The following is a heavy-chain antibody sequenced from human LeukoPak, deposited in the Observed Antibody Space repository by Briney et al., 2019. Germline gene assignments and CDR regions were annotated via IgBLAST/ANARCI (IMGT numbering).Heavy chain of an antibody. J-gene: IGHJ4*02. D-gene: IGHD3-3*01. CDR3: ARGVNYDFWSGYYPIYFDY. CDR2: IYTSGST. CDR1: GGSISSGSYY. V-gene: IGHV4-61*02. Sequence: SETLSLTCTVSGGSISSGSYYWSWIRQPAGKGLEWIGRIYTSGSTNYNPSLKSRVTISVDTSKNQFSLKLSSVTAADTAVYYCARGVNYDFWSGYYPIYFDYWGQGTLVTVSS.